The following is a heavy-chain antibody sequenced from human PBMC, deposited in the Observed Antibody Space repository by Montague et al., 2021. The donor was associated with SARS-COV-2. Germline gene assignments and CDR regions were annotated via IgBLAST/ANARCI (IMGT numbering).Heavy chain of an antibody. D-gene: IGHD6-13*01. CDR1: GDSICTSTW. J-gene: IGHJ6*02. V-gene: IGHV4-4*02. CDR2: IFHSGTI. Sequence: SETLSLTCRVSGDSICTSTWWTWVRQTPGKGLEWIGEIFHSGTINYNPSLKSRVGISVDKSNNQFSLRLSSLIAADTAVYYCATLSRRTAAGTRDYFGLDAWGQGTTVVVSS. CDR3: ATLSRRTAAGTRDYFGLDA.